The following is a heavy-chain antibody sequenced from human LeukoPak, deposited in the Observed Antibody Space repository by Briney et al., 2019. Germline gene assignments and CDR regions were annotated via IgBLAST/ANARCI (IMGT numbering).Heavy chain of an antibody. D-gene: IGHD3/OR15-3a*01. V-gene: IGHV3-49*04. CDR2: IRSKAYGGTT. CDR3: TRGTGTDFDY. CDR1: GFTFGDYA. Sequence: GGSLRLSCTASGFTFGDYAMSWVRQAPGKGLEWVGFIRSKAYGGTTEYAASVKGRFTISRDDSKSIAYLQMNSLKTEDTAVYYCTRGTGTDFDYWGQGTLVTVSS. J-gene: IGHJ4*02.